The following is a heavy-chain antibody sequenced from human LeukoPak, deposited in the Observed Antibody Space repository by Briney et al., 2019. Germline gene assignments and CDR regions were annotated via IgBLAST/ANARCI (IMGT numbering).Heavy chain of an antibody. CDR1: GFTVSSNY. J-gene: IGHJ3*02. V-gene: IGHV3-53*01. D-gene: IGHD1-26*01. CDR2: IRSDGST. CDR3: AREMYSGMYNDAFDI. Sequence: GVSLRLSCTASGFTVSSNYMSWVRQAPGKGLEWVSVIRSDGSTNHADSVKGRFTISRDNSKNTLYLQMNNLRAEDTAMYYCAREMYSGMYNDAFDIWGQGTKVTVS.